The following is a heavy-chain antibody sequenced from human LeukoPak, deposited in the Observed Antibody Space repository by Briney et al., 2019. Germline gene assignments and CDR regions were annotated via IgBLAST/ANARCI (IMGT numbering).Heavy chain of an antibody. CDR2: IFYSGST. Sequence: SETLSLTCTVSGVSVSSGSYYWSWLRQPPGKGLEWIGYIFYSGSTNYNPSLKSRVTISVDTSKNQFSLKLSSVTAADTAVYYCARDNKWLGTHWFDPWGQGTLVIVSS. D-gene: IGHD6-19*01. V-gene: IGHV4-61*01. CDR3: ARDNKWLGTHWFDP. CDR1: GVSVSSGSYY. J-gene: IGHJ5*02.